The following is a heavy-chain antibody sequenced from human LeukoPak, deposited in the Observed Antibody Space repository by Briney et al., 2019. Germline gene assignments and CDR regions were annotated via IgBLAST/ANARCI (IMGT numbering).Heavy chain of an antibody. Sequence: ASVKVSCKASGYTFTSYGISWVRQAPGQGLEWMGWISAYNGNTNYAQKLQGGVTMTTDTSTSTAYMELRSLRSDDTAVYYCARAPHSPTTQYYYYYYMDVWGKGTTVTASS. CDR2: ISAYNGNT. CDR1: GYTFTSYG. D-gene: IGHD5-12*01. V-gene: IGHV1-18*01. J-gene: IGHJ6*03. CDR3: ARAPHSPTTQYYYYYYMDV.